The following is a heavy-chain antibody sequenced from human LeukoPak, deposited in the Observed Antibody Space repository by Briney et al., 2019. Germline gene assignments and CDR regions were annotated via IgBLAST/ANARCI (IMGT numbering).Heavy chain of an antibody. J-gene: IGHJ4*02. CDR3: ARGRGYYDFWSRYYASKYFDY. D-gene: IGHD3-3*01. CDR2: INHSGST. V-gene: IGHV4-34*01. CDR1: GGSFSGYY. Sequence: PSETLSLTCAVYGGSFSGYYWSWIRQPPGKGLEWIGEINHSGSTNYNPSLKSRVTISVDTSKNQFSLKLSSVTAADTAVYYCARGRGYYDFWSRYYASKYFDYWGQGTLVTVSS.